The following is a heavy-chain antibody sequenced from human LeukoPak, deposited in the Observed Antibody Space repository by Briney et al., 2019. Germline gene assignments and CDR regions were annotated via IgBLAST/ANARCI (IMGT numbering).Heavy chain of an antibody. CDR3: ATGPRGIGKWELSSAFDI. CDR1: GYTLTELS. D-gene: IGHD1-26*01. J-gene: IGHJ3*02. CDR2: FDPEDGET. Sequence: GASVKVSCKVSGYTLTELSMHWVRQAPGKGLEWMGGFDPEDGETIYAQKFQGRVTMTEDTSTNTAYMELSSLRSEDTAVYYCATGPRGIGKWELSSAFDIWGQGTMVTVSS. V-gene: IGHV1-24*01.